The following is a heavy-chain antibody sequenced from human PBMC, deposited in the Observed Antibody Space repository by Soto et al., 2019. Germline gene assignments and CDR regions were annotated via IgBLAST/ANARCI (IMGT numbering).Heavy chain of an antibody. CDR3: ASGYSSSWYGYYYYGMDV. Sequence: ETLSLTCTVSGGSISSSSYYWGWIRQPPGKGLEWIGSIYYSGSTYYNPSLKSRVTISVDTSKNQFSLKLSSVTAADTAVYYCASGYSSSWYGYYYYGMDVWGQGTTVTVS. CDR1: GGSISSSSYY. V-gene: IGHV4-39*01. CDR2: IYYSGST. J-gene: IGHJ6*02. D-gene: IGHD6-13*01.